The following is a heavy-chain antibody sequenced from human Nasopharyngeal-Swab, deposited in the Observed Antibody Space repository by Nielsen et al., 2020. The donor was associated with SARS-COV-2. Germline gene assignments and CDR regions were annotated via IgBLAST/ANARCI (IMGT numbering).Heavy chain of an antibody. V-gene: IGHV3-30-3*01. J-gene: IGHJ4*02. CDR1: GFTFSSYA. Sequence: GESLQISCAASGFTFSSYAMHWVRQAPGKGLEWVAVISYDGSNKYYADSVKGRFTISRDNSKNTLYLQMNSLRAEDTAVYYCARDLSFGEIFDYWGQGTLVTVSS. D-gene: IGHD3-10*01. CDR2: ISYDGSNK. CDR3: ARDLSFGEIFDY.